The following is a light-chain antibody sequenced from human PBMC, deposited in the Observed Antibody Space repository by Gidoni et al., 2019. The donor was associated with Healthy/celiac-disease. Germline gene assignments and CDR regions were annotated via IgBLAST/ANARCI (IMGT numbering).Light chain of an antibody. Sequence: QSALTQPASVSGSPGQSITISCSGSSSDIGDYKYVSWYQQRPGIAPQLMIYDVNNRPSGVSNRFSGSKSGNTASPTISGLQAEDEADYFCSSYTTTGTVVFGGGTKLTVL. CDR3: SSYTTTGTVV. CDR2: DVN. CDR1: SSDIGDYKY. J-gene: IGLJ2*01. V-gene: IGLV2-14*03.